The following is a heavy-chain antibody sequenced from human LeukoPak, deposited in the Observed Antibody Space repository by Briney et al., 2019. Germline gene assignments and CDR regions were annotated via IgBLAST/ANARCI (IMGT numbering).Heavy chain of an antibody. CDR2: TRNKVNSYTT. D-gene: IGHD3-10*01. CDR3: AREQYSYVSGSYYSTYFFDY. V-gene: IGHV3-72*01. Sequence: PGGSLRPSCAASGFTFSDYYMDWVRQAPGKGLEWVGRTRNKVNSYTTENAASVKGRFTISRDDSRNSLYLQMNSLKIEDTAVYYCAREQYSYVSGSYYSTYFFDYWGQGALVTVSS. CDR1: GFTFSDYY. J-gene: IGHJ4*02.